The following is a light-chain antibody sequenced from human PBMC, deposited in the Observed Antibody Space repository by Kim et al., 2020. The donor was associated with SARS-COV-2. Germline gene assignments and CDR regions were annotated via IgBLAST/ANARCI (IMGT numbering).Light chain of an antibody. V-gene: IGLV3-19*01. CDR2: GKN. CDR1: RLRSYY. J-gene: IGLJ1*01. Sequence: ALGQTVRITCQGDRLRSYYASWYQQKSGQAPVLVIYGKNKRPSGIPDRFSGSSSGNTASLTFTGAQAEDEAEYYCNSRDSSGNHYVFGTGTKVTVL. CDR3: NSRDSSGNHYV.